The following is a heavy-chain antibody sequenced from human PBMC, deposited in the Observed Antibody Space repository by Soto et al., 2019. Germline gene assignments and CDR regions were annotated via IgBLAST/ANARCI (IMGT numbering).Heavy chain of an antibody. CDR2: IYSGGTT. J-gene: IGHJ4*02. D-gene: IGHD5-12*01. Sequence: EVHLVESGGGLVQPGGSLRLSCAACRFAVSDNYMSWVRQAPGKGLEFVSLIYSGGTTSYADSVKGRFTISRDNSKNTLYLQMNNLRAEDTAVYYCATRTITLPHWGQGTLVTVSS. V-gene: IGHV3-66*01. CDR3: ATRTITLPH. CDR1: RFAVSDNY.